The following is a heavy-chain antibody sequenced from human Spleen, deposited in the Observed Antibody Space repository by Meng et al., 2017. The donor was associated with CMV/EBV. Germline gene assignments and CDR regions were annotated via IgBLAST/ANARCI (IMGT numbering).Heavy chain of an antibody. Sequence: AAYGFTFTRYGLHWVRQAPGKALEWLAVVSFDGTNIFYADSVKGRFTISRDNSKNTLFLQMNNVRVEDTAVYYCARVDTAYDFPFDYWGQGTLVTVSS. CDR2: VSFDGTNI. D-gene: IGHD5-12*01. J-gene: IGHJ4*02. CDR3: ARVDTAYDFPFDY. V-gene: IGHV3-30*04. CDR1: GFTFTRYG.